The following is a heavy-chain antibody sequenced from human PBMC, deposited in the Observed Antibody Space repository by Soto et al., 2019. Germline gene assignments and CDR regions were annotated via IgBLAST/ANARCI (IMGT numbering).Heavy chain of an antibody. CDR3: ARAHAASSWDYYYHYGMDV. J-gene: IGHJ6*02. V-gene: IGHV4-34*01. CDR2: INHSGST. D-gene: IGHD6-13*01. CDR1: GGSFSGYY. Sequence: PSETLPLTIAVYGGSFSGYYWSWIRQPPGTRLEWIWEINHSGSTNYNPSLKSRGTISVDTSKNQFSLKMSPVTAADTAVYYCARAHAASSWDYYYHYGMDVWAQGTTVTVSS.